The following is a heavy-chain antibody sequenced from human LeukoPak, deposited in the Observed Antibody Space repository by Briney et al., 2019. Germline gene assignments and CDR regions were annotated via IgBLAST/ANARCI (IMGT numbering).Heavy chain of an antibody. CDR2: IYYSGST. J-gene: IGHJ6*02. Sequence: SETLSLTCTVSGGSISSYYWSWIRQPPGKGLECIGYIYYSGSTNYNPSLKSRVTISVDTSKNQFSLKLSSVTAADTAVYYCARDSARGAPYYGMDVWGQGTTVTVSS. D-gene: IGHD3-10*01. CDR1: GGSISSYY. V-gene: IGHV4-59*01. CDR3: ARDSARGAPYYGMDV.